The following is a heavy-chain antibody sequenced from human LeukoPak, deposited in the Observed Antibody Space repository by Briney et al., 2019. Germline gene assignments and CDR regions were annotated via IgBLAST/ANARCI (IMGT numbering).Heavy chain of an antibody. CDR3: AKAWFDP. Sequence: GGSLSLSCAASGFTFISYWMHWVRQAPGKGLVWVAFIRYDGSNKYYADSVKGRFTISRDNSKNTLYLQMNSLRAEDTAVYYCAKAWFDPWGQGTLVTVSS. CDR2: IRYDGSNK. CDR1: GFTFISYW. V-gene: IGHV3-30*02. J-gene: IGHJ5*02.